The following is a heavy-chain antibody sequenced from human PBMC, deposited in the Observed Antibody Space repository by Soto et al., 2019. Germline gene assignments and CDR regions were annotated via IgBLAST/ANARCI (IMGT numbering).Heavy chain of an antibody. CDR2: IDWDDDK. CDR1: GFSLSTSGMR. Sequence: SGPTLVNPTQTLTLTCTFSGFSLSTSGMRVGWIRQPPGKALEWLARIDWDDDKFYSTSLKTRLTISKDTSKNQVVLTMTNMDPVDTATYYCARAFQNNYLDSWGQGTLVTVSS. V-gene: IGHV2-70*04. CDR3: ARAFQNNYLDS. J-gene: IGHJ4*02.